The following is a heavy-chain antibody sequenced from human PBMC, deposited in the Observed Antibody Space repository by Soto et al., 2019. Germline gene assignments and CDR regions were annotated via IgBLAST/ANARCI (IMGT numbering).Heavy chain of an antibody. V-gene: IGHV4-59*01. D-gene: IGHD3-3*01. CDR3: ARGIYFYYFYY. CDR1: GGSISSDY. Sequence: SETLSLTCAVSGGSISSDYWSWIRQPPGKRLEWIGFIYYNGFTTYSPSLKSRVTISIDTSKNQSSLKLASVTAADTAVYFCARGIYFYYFYYWGQGTLVTVS. J-gene: IGHJ4*01. CDR2: IYYNGFT.